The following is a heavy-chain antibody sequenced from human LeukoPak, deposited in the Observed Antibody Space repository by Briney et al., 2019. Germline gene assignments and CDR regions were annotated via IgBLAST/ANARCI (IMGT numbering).Heavy chain of an antibody. J-gene: IGHJ4*02. D-gene: IGHD4-17*01. CDR2: ISGSTGDT. CDR3: ARDENYGIFFNVDY. Sequence: ASVKVSCKASGYSFVLYGVSWVRQAPGEGPEWMGWISGSTGDTNYAQKFQGRVTMTADTSTSTAYMELRSLRSDDTAVYYCARDENYGIFFNVDYWGQGTLVTVSS. V-gene: IGHV1-18*01. CDR1: GYSFVLYG.